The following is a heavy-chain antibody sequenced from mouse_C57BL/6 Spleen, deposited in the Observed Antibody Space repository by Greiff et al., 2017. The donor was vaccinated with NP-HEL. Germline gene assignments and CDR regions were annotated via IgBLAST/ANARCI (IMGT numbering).Heavy chain of an antibody. V-gene: IGHV1-64*01. CDR3: ARFSTTVPLDY. J-gene: IGHJ2*01. CDR2: IHPDSGST. D-gene: IGHD1-1*01. Sequence: VQLQQPGAELVKPGASVKLSCKASGYTFTSYWMHWVKQRPGQGLEWIGMIHPDSGSTNYNEKFKGKATLTVDKSSSTAYMQLSSLTSEDSAVYYGARFSTTVPLDYWGKGTTLTVSS. CDR1: GYTFTSYW.